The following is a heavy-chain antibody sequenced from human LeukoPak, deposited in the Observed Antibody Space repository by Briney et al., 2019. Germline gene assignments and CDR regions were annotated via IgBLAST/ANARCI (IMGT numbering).Heavy chain of an antibody. J-gene: IGHJ4*02. CDR1: GFTFSTYS. D-gene: IGHD1-14*01. CDR2: ISGSGGST. CDR3: ARRVGLTARFDS. V-gene: IGHV3-23*01. Sequence: RTGGSLRLSCAASGFTFSTYSMSWVRQAPGKGLEWVSAISGSGGSTYYADSVKGRFTISRDNSKNTLYLQMNSLRAEDTAVYYCARRVGLTARFDSWGQGTLVTVSS.